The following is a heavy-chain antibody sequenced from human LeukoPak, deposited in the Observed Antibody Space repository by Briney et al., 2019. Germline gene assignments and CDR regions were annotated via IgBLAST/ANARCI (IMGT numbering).Heavy chain of an antibody. CDR1: GFTFSNYA. D-gene: IGHD3-10*01. CDR3: AIQARGVISYFDY. Sequence: GGSLRLSCAASGFTFSNYAMNWVRQAPGKGLEWVSTISGSSDSTYYADSVKGRFTISRDNSKNTLYLQVNSLRADDMAVYYCAIQARGVISYFDYWGQGTLVTVSS. J-gene: IGHJ4*02. CDR2: ISGSSDST. V-gene: IGHV3-23*01.